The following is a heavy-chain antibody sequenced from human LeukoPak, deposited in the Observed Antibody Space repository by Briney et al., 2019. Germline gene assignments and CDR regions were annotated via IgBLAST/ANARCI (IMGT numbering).Heavy chain of an antibody. V-gene: IGHV1-2*02. CDR2: VNPNNGGT. Sequence: ASLKVSCTASGYAFTVYYMHWVRQAPGQGLEWMGWVNPNNGGTNPAQKFQGRVTMTRDKSNSTAYMELSRLRFDDTAVYYCARGAGYSQSPPDYWGQGTLVTVSS. CDR1: GYAFTVYY. D-gene: IGHD1-26*01. CDR3: ARGAGYSQSPPDY. J-gene: IGHJ4*02.